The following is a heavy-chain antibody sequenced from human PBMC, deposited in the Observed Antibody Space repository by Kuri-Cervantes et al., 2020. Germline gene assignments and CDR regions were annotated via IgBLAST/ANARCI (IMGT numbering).Heavy chain of an antibody. D-gene: IGHD2-2*01. V-gene: IGHV3-23*01. CDR3: AKVGAIVVVPAAMLDY. Sequence: GGSLRLSCAASGFTFPSYAMSWVRQAPGKGLEWVSAISGSGGSTYYADSVKGRFTISRDTSKNTLYLQMNSLRAEDTAVYYCAKVGAIVVVPAAMLDYWGQGTLVTVSS. CDR1: GFTFPSYA. J-gene: IGHJ4*02. CDR2: ISGSGGST.